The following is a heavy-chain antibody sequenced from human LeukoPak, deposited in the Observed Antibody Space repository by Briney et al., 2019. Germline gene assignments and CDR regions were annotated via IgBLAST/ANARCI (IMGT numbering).Heavy chain of an antibody. V-gene: IGHV4-59*08. Sequence: SETLSLTCTVSGGSISSDYWSWIRQPPGKGLEWIGYIYYSGSTNYNPSLKSRVTISVDTSKNQFSLKLSFVTAADTAVYYCARTSPYYDILNGYPSARFDPWGQGTLVTVSS. CDR3: ARTSPYYDILNGYPSARFDP. J-gene: IGHJ5*02. CDR1: GGSISSDY. CDR2: IYYSGST. D-gene: IGHD3-9*01.